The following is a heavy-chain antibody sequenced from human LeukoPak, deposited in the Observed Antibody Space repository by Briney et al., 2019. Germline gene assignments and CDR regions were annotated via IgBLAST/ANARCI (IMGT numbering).Heavy chain of an antibody. V-gene: IGHV4-39*01. CDR2: IYYSGST. J-gene: IGHJ4*02. D-gene: IGHD5-24*01. CDR3: ARQGDGYPLFYYFDY. CDR1: GGPISSSSYY. Sequence: SETLSLACTVSGGPISSSSYYWGWIRQPPGKGLEWIGSIYYSGSTYYNPSLKSRVTISVDTSKNQFSLKLSSVTAADTAVYYCARQGDGYPLFYYFDYWGQGTLVTVSS.